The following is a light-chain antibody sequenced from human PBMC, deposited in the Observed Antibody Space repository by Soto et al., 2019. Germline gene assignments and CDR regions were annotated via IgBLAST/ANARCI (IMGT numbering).Light chain of an antibody. CDR2: NVG. J-gene: IGLJ1*01. Sequence: QSALTQPASVSGSPGQSITISCTGTSSDVGGYNSVSWYQQHPGKAPKLMIYNVGNRPSGVSNRFSGSKSGNTASLTISGLQAEDEADYYCSSYTSSSTYVFGTGTKLTVL. CDR3: SSYTSSSTYV. V-gene: IGLV2-14*01. CDR1: SSDVGGYNS.